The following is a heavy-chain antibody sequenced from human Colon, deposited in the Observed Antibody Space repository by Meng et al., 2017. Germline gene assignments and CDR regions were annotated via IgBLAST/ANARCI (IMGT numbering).Heavy chain of an antibody. Sequence: GESLVISCQGSGYRFSQFWFGWVRQLPGKGLEWMGISYPGDSDTRYSPSFPGQVTLSADKSITTASLPWSSLKASDTAMYYCARQPPDYGDYDPYFDYWGQGTLVTVSS. CDR1: GYRFSQFW. J-gene: IGHJ4*02. V-gene: IGHV5-51*01. CDR3: ARQPPDYGDYDPYFDY. D-gene: IGHD4-17*01. CDR2: SYPGDSDT.